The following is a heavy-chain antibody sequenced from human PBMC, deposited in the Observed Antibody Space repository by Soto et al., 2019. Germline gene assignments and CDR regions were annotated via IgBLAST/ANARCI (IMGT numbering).Heavy chain of an antibody. CDR2: IYYSGST. Sequence: PSETLSLTCTVSGGSISSSSYYWGWIRQPPGKGLEWIGSIYYSGSTYYNPSLKSRVTISVDTSKNQFSLKLSSVTAADTAVYYCARQWKNADTAMVYFDYWGQGTLVTVSS. D-gene: IGHD5-18*01. V-gene: IGHV4-39*01. J-gene: IGHJ4*02. CDR3: ARQWKNADTAMVYFDY. CDR1: GGSISSSSYY.